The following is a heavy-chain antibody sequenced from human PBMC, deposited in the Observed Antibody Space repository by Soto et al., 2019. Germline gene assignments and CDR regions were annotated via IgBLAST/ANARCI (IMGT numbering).Heavy chain of an antibody. V-gene: IGHV4-31*11. D-gene: IGHD2-15*01. CDR2: ISSGGSP. CDR1: DESVTSPGNY. J-gene: IGHJ1*01. CDR3: TLNHCAGGGCYDRDY. Sequence: SSETLSLTCDVSDESVTSPGNYWNWIRQRPDTGLEWIGYISSGGSPFYNPSLKSRVSISLDTSKNVISLTLRSVTAADTAVYYCTLNHCAGGGCYDRDYWGRGTRVTVSS.